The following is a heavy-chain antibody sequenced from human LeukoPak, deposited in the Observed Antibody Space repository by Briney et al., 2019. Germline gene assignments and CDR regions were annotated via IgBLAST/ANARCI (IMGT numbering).Heavy chain of an antibody. CDR1: GGSFSGYY. CDR3: ARGRGSTIFGVVIIRAYYFDC. V-gene: IGHV4-34*01. CDR2: INHSGST. Sequence: PSETLSLTCAVYGGSFSGYYWSWIRQPPGKGLEWIGEINHSGSTNYNPSLKSRVTISVDTSKNQFSLKLSSVTAADTAVYYCARGRGSTIFGVVIIRAYYFDCWGQGTLVTVSS. D-gene: IGHD3-3*01. J-gene: IGHJ4*02.